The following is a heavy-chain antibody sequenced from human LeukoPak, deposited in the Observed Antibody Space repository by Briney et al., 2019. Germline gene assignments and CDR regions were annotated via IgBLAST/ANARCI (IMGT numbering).Heavy chain of an antibody. Sequence: PGGSLRLSCAASGFTFSSYWMSWVRQAPGKGLEWVANIKQDGSEKYYVDSVKGRFTISRDNAKNSLYLQMNSLRAEDTAVYYCARAGGQQLGAFDIWGQGTMVTVSS. J-gene: IGHJ3*02. CDR3: ARAGGQQLGAFDI. CDR2: IKQDGSEK. V-gene: IGHV3-7*03. CDR1: GFTFSSYW. D-gene: IGHD6-13*01.